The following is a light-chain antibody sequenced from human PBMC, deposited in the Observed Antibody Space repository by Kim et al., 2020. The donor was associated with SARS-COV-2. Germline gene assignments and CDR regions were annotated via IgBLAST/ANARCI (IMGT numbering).Light chain of an antibody. Sequence: LSLSPGERATLSCTASQSISNFLTWYQQKSGQPPRLLINDASDRATGIPARFSGSGSGTDFTLTISSLEPEDSAVYYCQQSSDWPTFGGGTKLEI. J-gene: IGKJ4*01. V-gene: IGKV3-11*01. CDR3: QQSSDWPT. CDR2: DAS. CDR1: QSISNF.